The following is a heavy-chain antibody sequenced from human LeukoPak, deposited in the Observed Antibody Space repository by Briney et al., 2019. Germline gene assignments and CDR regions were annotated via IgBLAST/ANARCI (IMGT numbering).Heavy chain of an antibody. Sequence: GDYLKISCEASGFNFNNYWVGWVRQMPGKGLEWMGIIYPGDYDNRYSPSFQGHVTISVDKSISTAYLQWRSLRASDTAMYFCAGHSFDTVDAFDVWGQGTIVTVS. D-gene: IGHD2-2*02. CDR1: GFNFNNYW. CDR2: IYPGDYDN. CDR3: AGHSFDTVDAFDV. V-gene: IGHV5-51*01. J-gene: IGHJ3*01.